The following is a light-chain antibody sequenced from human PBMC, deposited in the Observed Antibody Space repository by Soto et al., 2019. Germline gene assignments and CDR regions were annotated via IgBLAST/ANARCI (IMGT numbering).Light chain of an antibody. CDR2: QVS. CDR3: MQGIHSKI. CDR1: ELLLHSNGYNY. V-gene: IGKV2-30*02. J-gene: IGKJ2*01. Sequence: PQAPGTRPVIHREAAAVSGRCVELLLHSNGYNYLDWYLQKPGQSPRRLIYQVSKRDSGVSDRVSGSGSGTDFTLKISRVEAEDVGVYYCMQGIHSKIFGQGTKVDIK.